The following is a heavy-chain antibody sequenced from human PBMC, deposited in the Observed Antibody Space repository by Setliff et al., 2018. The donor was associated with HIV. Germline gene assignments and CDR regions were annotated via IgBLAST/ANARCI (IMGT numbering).Heavy chain of an antibody. CDR2: IYYSGST. D-gene: IGHD5-12*01. Sequence: PSETLSLTCTVSGGSISSYYWSWIRQPPGKGLEWIGYIYYSGSTYYNPSLKSRVTISVDTSKNQFSLKLSSVTAADTAVYYCARMYSGYDWSPAGARTRYFDYWGQGTLVTVSS. CDR3: ARMYSGYDWSPAGARTRYFDY. V-gene: IGHV4-59*08. CDR1: GGSISSYY. J-gene: IGHJ4*02.